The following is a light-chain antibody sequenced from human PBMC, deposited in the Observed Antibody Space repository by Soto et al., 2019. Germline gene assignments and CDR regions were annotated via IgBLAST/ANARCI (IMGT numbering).Light chain of an antibody. J-gene: IGKJ1*01. CDR1: QSVSGI. CDR3: QQYYQWPWT. CDR2: GAS. V-gene: IGKV3-15*01. Sequence: EIVMTQSPATLSVSPGERATLSCRASQSVSGILAWYQQKPGRAPRLLINGASTRATDIPARFSGSGSGTDFTLTINSLQSEDFAIYYCQQYYQWPWTFGQGTKLELK.